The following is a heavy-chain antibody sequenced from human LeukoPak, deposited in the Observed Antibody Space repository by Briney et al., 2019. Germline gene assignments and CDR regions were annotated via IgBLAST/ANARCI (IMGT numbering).Heavy chain of an antibody. J-gene: IGHJ5*02. CDR1: GGSISSYY. Sequence: SETLSLTCTVSGGSISSYYWSWIRQHPGKGLEWIGYIYYSGSTYYNPSLKSRVTISVDTSKNQFSLKLSSVTAADTAVYYCARDERDILTGYDNWFDPWGQGTLVTVSS. V-gene: IGHV4-59*06. D-gene: IGHD3-9*01. CDR3: ARDERDILTGYDNWFDP. CDR2: IYYSGST.